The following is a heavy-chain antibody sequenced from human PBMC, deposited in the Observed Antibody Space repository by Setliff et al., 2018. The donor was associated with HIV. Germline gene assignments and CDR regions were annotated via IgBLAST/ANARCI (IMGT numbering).Heavy chain of an antibody. J-gene: IGHJ4*02. D-gene: IGHD1-7*01. Sequence: SETLSLTCDVSGYSISSGYYWGWIRQSPGKGLEWIATIYHTGSTYYNPSLKSRVTISVDKSKNQFSLKLSSVTAADTAVYYCGREGEGELPGYWGQGTLVTV. CDR3: GREGEGELPGY. V-gene: IGHV4-38-2*02. CDR2: IYHTGST. CDR1: GYSISSGYY.